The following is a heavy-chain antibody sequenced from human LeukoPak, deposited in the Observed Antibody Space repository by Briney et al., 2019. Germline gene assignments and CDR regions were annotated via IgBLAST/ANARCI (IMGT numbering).Heavy chain of an antibody. CDR1: GFTFSSYE. V-gene: IGHV3-48*03. J-gene: IGHJ3*02. Sequence: PGGSLRLSCAASGFTFSSYEMNWVRQAPGKGLAWVSYISSSGSTIYYADSVKGRFTISRDNAKNSLYLQMNSLRAEDTAVYYCATAPGLLWFGSDAFDIWGQGTMVTVSS. CDR3: ATAPGLLWFGSDAFDI. CDR2: ISSSGSTI. D-gene: IGHD3-10*01.